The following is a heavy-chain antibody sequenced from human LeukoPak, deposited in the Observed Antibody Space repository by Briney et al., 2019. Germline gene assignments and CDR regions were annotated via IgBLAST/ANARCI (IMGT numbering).Heavy chain of an antibody. Sequence: GGSLRLTCAASGFTFSRSWMHWVRQAPGKGLVWVSRSNNDGSTTNYADSVKGRFTISRDNAKNTLYLRMNSLRAEDTAVYYCAREGDTVMVTWFAFDIWGQGTKVTVSS. CDR2: SNNDGSTT. D-gene: IGHD5-18*01. CDR3: AREGDTVMVTWFAFDI. J-gene: IGHJ3*02. V-gene: IGHV3-74*01. CDR1: GFTFSRSW.